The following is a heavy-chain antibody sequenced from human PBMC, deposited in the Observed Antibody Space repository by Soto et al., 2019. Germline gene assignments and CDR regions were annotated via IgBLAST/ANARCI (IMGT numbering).Heavy chain of an antibody. CDR2: ISYDGNNK. CDR3: ARAGCDGGSCYTLVGLRYGMDV. J-gene: IGHJ6*02. Sequence: QVQLVESGGGVVQPGRSLRLSCAASGFTFSSYVMHWVRQAPGKGLEWVAIISYDGNNKYYADSVKGRFTISRDNSTNTLYLQMNSLRAEDTAVYYCARAGCDGGSCYTLVGLRYGMDVWGQGTTVTVSS. CDR1: GFTFSSYV. D-gene: IGHD2-15*01. V-gene: IGHV3-30-3*01.